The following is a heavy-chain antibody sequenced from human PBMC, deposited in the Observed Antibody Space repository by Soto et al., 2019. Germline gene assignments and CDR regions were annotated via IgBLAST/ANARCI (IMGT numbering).Heavy chain of an antibody. V-gene: IGHV1-18*01. CDR2: NNGYNGNP. J-gene: IGHJ6*02. D-gene: IGHD1-1*01. Sequence: QVQLVQSGAEVKKPGASVKVSCKASGYTFSRSGISWVRQAPGQGLEWMGWNNGYNGNPNYTQTRQGRITMTTDTPTSTAYMELSSLRTDDTAVDYCARVGNGPDYCCGMDVLSQGTTVIVSS. CDR3: ARVGNGPDYCCGMDV. CDR1: GYTFSRSG.